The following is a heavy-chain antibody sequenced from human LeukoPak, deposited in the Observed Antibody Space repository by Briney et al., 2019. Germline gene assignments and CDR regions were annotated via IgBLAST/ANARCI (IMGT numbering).Heavy chain of an antibody. D-gene: IGHD3-22*01. V-gene: IGHV3-9*01. CDR3: AKGISINYYDSSGKLGDYFDY. CDR1: GFTFDDYA. J-gene: IGHJ4*02. CDR2: ISWNSGSI. Sequence: GRSLRLSCAASGFTFDDYAMHWVRQAPGKGLEWVSGISWNSGSIGYADSVKGRFTISRDNAKNSLYLQMNSLRAEDTALYYCAKGISINYYDSSGKLGDYFDYWGQGTLVTVSS.